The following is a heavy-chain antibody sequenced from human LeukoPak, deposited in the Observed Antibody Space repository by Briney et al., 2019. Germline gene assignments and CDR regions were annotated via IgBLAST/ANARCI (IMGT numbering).Heavy chain of an antibody. V-gene: IGHV3-30*03. CDR1: GFTFSSYG. D-gene: IGHD5-12*01. CDR3: ARERLPDDY. J-gene: IGHJ4*02. Sequence: GGSLRLSCAASGFTFSSYGMHWVRQAPGKGLEWVAVVSYDGSEKHYVESVEGRFTISRDNAKNSLYLQMNSLRAEDTAVYYCARERLPDDYWGQGTLVTVSS. CDR2: VSYDGSEK.